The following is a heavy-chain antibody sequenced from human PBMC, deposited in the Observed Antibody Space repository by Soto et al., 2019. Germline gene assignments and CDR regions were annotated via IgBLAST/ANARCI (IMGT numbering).Heavy chain of an antibody. J-gene: IGHJ4*01. CDR3: SRGTSIPASVDY. CDR1: GYTFTNYG. D-gene: IGHD6-6*01. V-gene: IGHV1-18*01. Sequence: QVQLVPSGAEVKKPWASVKVSCKASGYTFTNYGINWVRQAPGQGLEWLGWVSAYNGERRYAQRVQARVIMTTDTSTTTAYMELRSLRSDDTAVYYCSRGTSIPASVDYWGQGTLVTVSS. CDR2: VSAYNGER.